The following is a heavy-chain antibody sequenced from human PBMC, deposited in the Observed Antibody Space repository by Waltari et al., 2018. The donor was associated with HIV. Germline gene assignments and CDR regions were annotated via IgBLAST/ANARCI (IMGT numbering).Heavy chain of an antibody. CDR1: GYTFTSYD. D-gene: IGHD2-15*01. CDR2: MNPNSGNT. CDR3: ARGGYCSGGSCYPNWFDP. Sequence: QVQLVQSGAEVKKPGASVKVSCKASGYTFTSYDINWVRQATGQGLEWMGWMNPNSGNTGYAQKFQGRVTMTRNTSRSTAYMELSSLRSEDTAVYYCARGGYCSGGSCYPNWFDPWGQGTLVTVSS. V-gene: IGHV1-8*01. J-gene: IGHJ5*02.